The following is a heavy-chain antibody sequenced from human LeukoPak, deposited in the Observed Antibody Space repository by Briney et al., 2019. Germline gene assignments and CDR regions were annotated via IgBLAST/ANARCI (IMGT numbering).Heavy chain of an antibody. J-gene: IGHJ4*02. D-gene: IGHD3-16*01. Sequence: GGSLRLSCAASGFTFSSYWMSWVRQAPGKGLEWVANIKQDGSEKYYVDSVKGRFTISRDNAKNSLCLQMNSLRAEDTAVYYCAKGQYYDYVWGSYPSHGFDYWGQGTLVTVSS. V-gene: IGHV3-7*01. CDR3: AKGQYYDYVWGSYPSHGFDY. CDR1: GFTFSSYW. CDR2: IKQDGSEK.